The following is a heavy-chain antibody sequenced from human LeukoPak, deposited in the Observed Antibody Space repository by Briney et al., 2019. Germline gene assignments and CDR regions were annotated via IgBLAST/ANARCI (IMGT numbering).Heavy chain of an antibody. D-gene: IGHD5-12*01. CDR2: IYYSGST. J-gene: IGHJ4*02. V-gene: IGHV4-39*01. CDR1: GGSIRSSSYY. CDR3: ARLATPGRIVATIHFDY. Sequence: SETLSLTCTVSGGSIRSSSYYWGWIRQPPGKGLEWIGSIYYSGSTYYNPSLKSRVTISVDTSKNQFSLKLSSVTAADTAVYYCARLATPGRIVATIHFDYWGQGTLVTVSS.